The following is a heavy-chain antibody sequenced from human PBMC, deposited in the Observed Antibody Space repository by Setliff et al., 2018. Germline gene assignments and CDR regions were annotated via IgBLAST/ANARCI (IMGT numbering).Heavy chain of an antibody. D-gene: IGHD5-18*01. V-gene: IGHV1-46*01. CDR1: GYTFTTYY. J-gene: IGHJ4*02. CDR3: ARAPLESGYNYGQGHYFDY. CDR2: INPSGGYA. Sequence: ASVKVSCKASGYTFTTYYMHWVRQAPGQGLEWMGIINPSGGYANYAQKFQGRVTMTRDTYTSTVYMELSSLRSEDTAVYYCARAPLESGYNYGQGHYFDYWGQGTLVTVSS.